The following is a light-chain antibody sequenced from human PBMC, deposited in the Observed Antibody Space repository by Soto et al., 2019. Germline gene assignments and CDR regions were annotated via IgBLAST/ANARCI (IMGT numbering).Light chain of an antibody. CDR2: GAS. CDR1: QSVSSN. Sequence: EKVMTQSPATLSVSPGERATLSCRASQSVSSNLAWYQQKPGQPPRLLIYGASTRATGVPARFSGNGSGTEFTLTISSLQSEDFAIYYCQQYNYWPGTFGQGTKVEIK. CDR3: QQYNYWPGT. J-gene: IGKJ1*01. V-gene: IGKV3-15*01.